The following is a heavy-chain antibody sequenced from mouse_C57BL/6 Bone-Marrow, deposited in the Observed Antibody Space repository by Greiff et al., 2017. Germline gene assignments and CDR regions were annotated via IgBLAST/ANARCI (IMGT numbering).Heavy chain of an antibody. V-gene: IGHV1-4*01. CDR2: INPSSGYT. CDR3: ARSHYYGTLYFDY. CDR1: GYTFTSYT. D-gene: IGHD1-1*01. Sequence: QVQLQQPGAELARPGASVKMSCKASGYTFTSYTMHWVKQRPGQGLEWIGYINPSSGYTKYNQKFKDKATLTADKSSSTAYMQLSSLTSEDSAVYYCARSHYYGTLYFDYWGQGTTLTVSS. J-gene: IGHJ2*01.